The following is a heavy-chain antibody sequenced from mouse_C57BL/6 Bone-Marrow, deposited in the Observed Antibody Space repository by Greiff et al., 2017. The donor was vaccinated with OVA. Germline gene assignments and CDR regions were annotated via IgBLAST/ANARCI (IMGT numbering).Heavy chain of an antibody. CDR2: IDPSDSET. CDR1: GYTFTSYW. V-gene: IGHV1-52*01. J-gene: IGHJ4*01. Sequence: QVQLQQPGAELVRPGSSVKLSCKASGYTFTSYWMHWVKQRPIQGLEWIGNIDPSDSETHYNQKFKDKATLTVDKSSSTAYMQLSSLTSEDSAVYYWARGGGYYDYARDYGGKGTSLPVPS. D-gene: IGHD2-3*01. CDR3: ARGGGYYDYARDY.